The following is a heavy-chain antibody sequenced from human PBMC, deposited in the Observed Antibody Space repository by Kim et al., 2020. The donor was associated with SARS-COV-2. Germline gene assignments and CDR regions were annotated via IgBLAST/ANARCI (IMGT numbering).Heavy chain of an antibody. D-gene: IGHD5-12*01. CDR3: AREEGAYAMD. V-gene: IGHV3-53*01. CDR1: GFSVRNNY. CDR2: ITTGGYT. J-gene: IGHJ4*01. Sequence: GGSLRLSCEVLGFSVRNNYMTWVRQAPGKGLEWVSTITTGGYTYSADSVKGQFTVSRDSSQNTLYLQMDRLRGEDTAVYYCAREEGAYAMDWGHGALVTV.